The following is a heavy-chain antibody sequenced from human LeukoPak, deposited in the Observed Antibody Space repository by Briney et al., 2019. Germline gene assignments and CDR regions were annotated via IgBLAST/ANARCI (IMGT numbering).Heavy chain of an antibody. CDR1: GFTFSSYS. J-gene: IGHJ4*02. CDR2: ICNSGSTI. Sequence: SGGSLTLSCAASGFTFSSYSMNWLRQPPGKGLEWVAYICNSGSTIYYAPSVKGRFTISRDNAKNSLSLQMTSLRAEARPLYSGRKDVGITMVRGEFDYWGQETLVTVSS. V-gene: IGHV3-48*04. D-gene: IGHD3-10*01. CDR3: RKDVGITMVRGEFDY.